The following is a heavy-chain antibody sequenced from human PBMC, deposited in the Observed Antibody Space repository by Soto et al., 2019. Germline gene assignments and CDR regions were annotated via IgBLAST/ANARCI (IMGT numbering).Heavy chain of an antibody. Sequence: GGSLRLSSAASGVTFSNAWLNWVRQAPRKGLEWVGRIKSKTDGGTKDYAAPVKGRFTISRDDSKNTLYLQMNSLKTEDTAVYYCTTTRRYQLDVWGQGTPVTVSS. D-gene: IGHD2-2*01. V-gene: IGHV3-15*07. J-gene: IGHJ6*02. CDR3: TTTRRYQLDV. CDR1: GVTFSNAW. CDR2: IKSKTDGGTK.